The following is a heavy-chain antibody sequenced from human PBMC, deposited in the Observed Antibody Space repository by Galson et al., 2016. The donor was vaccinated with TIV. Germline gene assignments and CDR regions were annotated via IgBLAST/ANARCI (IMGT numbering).Heavy chain of an antibody. CDR3: ATYGSGRQASFDF. Sequence: SVKVSCKASGYTFTGYYMHWVRQAPGQGLEWMGWINPDSGDTNYSQKFQGKVTMTRDTSINTAYMELSNLKSDDTAVYYCATYGSGRQASFDFWGQGTLVTVSS. V-gene: IGHV1-2*02. CDR2: INPDSGDT. CDR1: GYTFTGYY. J-gene: IGHJ4*02. D-gene: IGHD3-10*01.